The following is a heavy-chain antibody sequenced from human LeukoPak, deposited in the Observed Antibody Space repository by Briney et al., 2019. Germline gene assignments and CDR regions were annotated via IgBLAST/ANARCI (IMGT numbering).Heavy chain of an antibody. V-gene: IGHV1-2*02. CDR1: GYTFTDYY. CDR2: INPNSGDT. Sequence: ASVKVSCKASGYTFTDYYINWVRQAPGQGLEWIGWINPNSGDTNYAQKFQDRVTMTRDTSISTAYIELNLLRSDDTAVYYCARDLRGVVVITTRGYDYWGQGTLVTVSS. J-gene: IGHJ4*02. CDR3: ARDLRGVVVITTRGYDY. D-gene: IGHD3-22*01.